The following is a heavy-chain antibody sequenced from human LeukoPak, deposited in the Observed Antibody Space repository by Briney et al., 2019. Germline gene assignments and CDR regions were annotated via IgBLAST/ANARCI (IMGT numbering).Heavy chain of an antibody. CDR3: ARDWVPSYYDSSGSTFDY. D-gene: IGHD3-22*01. J-gene: IGHJ4*02. CDR1: GYTFTSYY. CDR2: INPSGGST. V-gene: IGHV1-46*01. Sequence: ASVKVSCKASGYTFTSYYMHWVRQAPGQGLEWMGIINPSGGSTSYAQKFQGRVTMTRDTSTSTVYMELSSLRSEDTAVYCCARDWVPSYYDSSGSTFDYWGQGTLVTVSS.